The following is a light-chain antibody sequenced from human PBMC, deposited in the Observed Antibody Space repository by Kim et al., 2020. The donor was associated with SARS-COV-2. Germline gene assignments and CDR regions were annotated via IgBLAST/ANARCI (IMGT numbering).Light chain of an antibody. J-gene: IGLJ1*01. Sequence: SYELTQPPSVSVSPGQTTSITCSGDELGDKYACWYQQKPGQSPVLVIYQDDKRPSGIPERFSGSNSGNAATLTISGTQAMDEADYYCQAWDSSIVVFGTGTTVTVL. CDR3: QAWDSSIVV. CDR2: QDD. CDR1: ELGDKY. V-gene: IGLV3-1*01.